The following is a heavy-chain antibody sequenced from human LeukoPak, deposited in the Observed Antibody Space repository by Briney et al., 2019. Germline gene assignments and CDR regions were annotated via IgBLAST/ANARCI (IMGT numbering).Heavy chain of an antibody. CDR2: SYHSGST. D-gene: IGHD3-10*01. J-gene: IGHJ5*02. CDR3: ARDMYGSGSFLPESP. CDR1: GVSVSSGSYY. Sequence: SETLSLTCTVSGVSVSSGSYYWTWIPQPPGKGLQWIGYSYHSGSTMYNPSLKSRVTMSVDKSKNQFSLKLTSVTAADTAVYYCARDMYGSGSFLPESPWGQGTLVTVSS. V-gene: IGHV4-61*01.